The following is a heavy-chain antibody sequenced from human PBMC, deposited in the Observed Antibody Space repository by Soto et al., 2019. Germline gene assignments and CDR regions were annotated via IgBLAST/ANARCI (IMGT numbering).Heavy chain of an antibody. CDR2: IYPGDSDT. J-gene: IGHJ3*02. CDR1: GYSFTTYW. V-gene: IGHV5-51*01. CDR3: ARHGGGNYPRLHDAFDI. D-gene: IGHD4-4*01. Sequence: GESLKISCKGSGYSFTTYWIGWVRQMPGKGLEWMGIIYPGDSDTRYSPSFQGQVTISADKSISTAYLQWSGLKASDTAMYYCARHGGGNYPRLHDAFDIWGKGTMVTVSS.